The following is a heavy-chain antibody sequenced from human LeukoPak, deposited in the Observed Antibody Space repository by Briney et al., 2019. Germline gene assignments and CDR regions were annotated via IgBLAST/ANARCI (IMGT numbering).Heavy chain of an antibody. CDR2: ISAYNGNT. CDR1: GYTFTSYG. Sequence: ASVKVSCKASGYTFTSYGISWVRQAPGQGLEWMGWISAYNGNTNYAQKLQGRVTMTTDTSTSTAYMELRSLRSNDTAVYYCARVRYDYVWGRYRPPRYFDYWGQGTLSPSPQ. J-gene: IGHJ4*02. V-gene: IGHV1-18*01. D-gene: IGHD3-16*02. CDR3: ARVRYDYVWGRYRPPRYFDY.